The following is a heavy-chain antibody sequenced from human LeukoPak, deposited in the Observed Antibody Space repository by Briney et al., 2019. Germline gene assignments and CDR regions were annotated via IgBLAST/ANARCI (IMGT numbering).Heavy chain of an antibody. Sequence: GGSLRLSCAASGFTFTTYSVNWVRQAPGKGLEWVPSISGSGSYIYYADSVKGRFAISRDNAKNSLYLRMNSLRAEDTAVYYCARGYHFDPSGHNYGFYIDSWGQGTLVTVSS. CDR1: GFTFTTYS. CDR3: ARGYHFDPSGHNYGFYIDS. D-gene: IGHD3-22*01. CDR2: ISGSGSYI. V-gene: IGHV3-21*01. J-gene: IGHJ4*02.